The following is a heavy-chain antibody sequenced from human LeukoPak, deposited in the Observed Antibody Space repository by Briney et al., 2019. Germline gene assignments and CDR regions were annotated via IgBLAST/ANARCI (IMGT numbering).Heavy chain of an antibody. CDR3: ARESVFDS. CDR1: GFTLSSYS. V-gene: IGHV3-30-3*01. CDR2: ISDDGSNI. J-gene: IGHJ4*02. Sequence: GRSLKLSCAASGFTLSSYSMNWVRQAPGKGLEWVAVISDDGSNIYYADSVKGRFTISRDNSKDTLYLQMNSLGGEDTAVYYCARESVFDSWGQGTLVTVSS.